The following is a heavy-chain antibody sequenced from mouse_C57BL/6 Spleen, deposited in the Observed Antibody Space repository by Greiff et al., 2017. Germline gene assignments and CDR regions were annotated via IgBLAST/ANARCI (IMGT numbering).Heavy chain of an antibody. CDR2: IYPSDSYT. CDR1: GYTFTSYW. V-gene: IGHV1-59*01. CDR3: ARTIYCSEDYYAMDY. J-gene: IGHJ4*01. Sequence: QVQLQQPGAELVRPGTSVKLSCKASGYTFTSYWMHWVKQRPGQGLEWIGVIYPSDSYTNYNQKFKGKATLTVDTSSSTAYMQLSSLTSEDSAVYYCARTIYCSEDYYAMDYWGQGTSVTVSS. D-gene: IGHD2-13*01.